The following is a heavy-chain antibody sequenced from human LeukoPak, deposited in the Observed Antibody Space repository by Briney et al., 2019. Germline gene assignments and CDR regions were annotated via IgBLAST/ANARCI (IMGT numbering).Heavy chain of an antibody. Sequence: GGSLRLSCAASGFTFSSDSMNWVRQAPGTGLEWVSYISTSRNYMYYADSVKGRFTISRDNSKNTLYLQMNSLRAEDTAVYYCAKDVRAAAPEPRYMDVWGKGTTVTVSS. CDR1: GFTFSSDS. J-gene: IGHJ6*03. CDR2: ISTSRNYM. CDR3: AKDVRAAAPEPRYMDV. V-gene: IGHV3-21*01. D-gene: IGHD6-13*01.